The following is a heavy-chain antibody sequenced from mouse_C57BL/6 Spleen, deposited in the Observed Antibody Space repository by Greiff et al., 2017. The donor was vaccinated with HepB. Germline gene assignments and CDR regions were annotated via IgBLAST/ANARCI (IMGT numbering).Heavy chain of an antibody. D-gene: IGHD1-1*01. CDR3: AREDYYGSSPWFAY. Sequence: EVNVVESEGGLVQPGSSMKLSCTASGFTFSDYYMAWVRQVPEKGLEWVANINYDGSSTYYLDSLKSRFIISRDNAKNILYLQMSSLKSEDTATYYCAREDYYGSSPWFAYWGQGTLVTVSA. CDR1: GFTFSDYY. V-gene: IGHV5-16*01. CDR2: INYDGSST. J-gene: IGHJ3*01.